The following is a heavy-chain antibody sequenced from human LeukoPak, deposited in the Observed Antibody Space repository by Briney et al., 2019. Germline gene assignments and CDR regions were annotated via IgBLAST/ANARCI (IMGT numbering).Heavy chain of an antibody. D-gene: IGHD5-18*01. CDR2: INAGNGNT. J-gene: IGHJ4*02. CDR1: GYTFTSYA. V-gene: IGHV1-3*03. CDR3: ARENELWLHFDY. Sequence: ASVKVSCKASGYTFTSYAMHWVRQAPGQRLEWMGWINAGNGNTKYSQEFEGRVTITRDTSASTAYMELSSLRSEDMAVYYCARENELWLHFDYWGQGTLVTVSS.